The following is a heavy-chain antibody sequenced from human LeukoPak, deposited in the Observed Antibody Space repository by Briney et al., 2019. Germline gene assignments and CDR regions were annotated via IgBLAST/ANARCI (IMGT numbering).Heavy chain of an antibody. CDR2: IHGSGST. J-gene: IGHJ5*02. CDR3: ARHSATYGSGA. D-gene: IGHD6-25*01. Sequence: PSQTLSLTCTVSGGSVNSGSTSWSWIRQPAGKGLEWIGHIHGSGSTNYNPSVKSRVSISLDTSKNQFSLELSSVTATDTAMYYCARHSATYGSGAWGQGTLVTVSS. V-gene: IGHV4-61*09. CDR1: GGSVNSGSTS.